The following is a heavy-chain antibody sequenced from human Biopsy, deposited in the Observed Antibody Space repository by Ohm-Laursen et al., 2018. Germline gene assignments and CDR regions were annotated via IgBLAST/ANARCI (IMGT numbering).Heavy chain of an antibody. V-gene: IGHV4-39*01. CDR3: ARDYDTSGYYYVS. CDR1: GGSISNNNYY. CDR2: IFYRGST. Sequence: DTLSLTCTVSGGSISNNNYYWGWIRQPPGKGLEWIGSIFYRGSTHYKPSLKSRVNISVDTSKNQFSLKLNSVTAADTAVYYCARDYDTSGYYYVSWGRGILVTVSS. D-gene: IGHD3-22*01. J-gene: IGHJ5*02.